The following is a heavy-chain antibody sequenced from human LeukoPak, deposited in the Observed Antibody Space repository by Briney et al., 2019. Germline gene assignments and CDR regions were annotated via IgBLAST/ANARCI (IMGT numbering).Heavy chain of an antibody. V-gene: IGHV3-30*04. CDR2: ISYDGSNK. J-gene: IGHJ6*02. CDR1: GFTFSSYA. D-gene: IGHD1-26*01. Sequence: GGSLRLSCAASGFTFSSYAMHWVRQAPGKGLEWGAVISYDGSNKYYADSVKGRFTISRDNSKNTLYLQMNSLRAEDTAVYYCARVSRSYGYYYYYGMDVWGQGTTVTVSS. CDR3: ARVSRSYGYYYYYGMDV.